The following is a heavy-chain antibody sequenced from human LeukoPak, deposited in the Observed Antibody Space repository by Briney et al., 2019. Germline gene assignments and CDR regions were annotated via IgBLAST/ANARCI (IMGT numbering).Heavy chain of an antibody. V-gene: IGHV4-4*02. D-gene: IGHD5-18*01. Sequence: SETLSLTCAVSGGSISSSNWWSWVRQPPGKGLEWIGEIYHSGSTNYNPSLKSRVTISVDKSKNQFSLKLSSVTAADTAVYYCARDPRGYSYGSNYFDYWGQGTLGTVSS. CDR1: GGSISSSNW. J-gene: IGHJ4*02. CDR3: ARDPRGYSYGSNYFDY. CDR2: IYHSGST.